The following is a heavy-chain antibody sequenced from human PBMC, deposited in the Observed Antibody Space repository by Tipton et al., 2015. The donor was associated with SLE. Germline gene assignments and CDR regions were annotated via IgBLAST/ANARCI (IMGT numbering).Heavy chain of an antibody. D-gene: IGHD3-10*01. CDR3: ARDRGKVFWGYNWFDP. CDR2: INHGGST. CDR1: GGSFSGYY. J-gene: IGHJ5*02. Sequence: TLSLTCAVYGGSFSGYYWSWIRQPPGKGLEWIGEINHGGSTNYNPSLKSRVTISVDTSKNQFSLKLSSVTAADTAVYYCARDRGKVFWGYNWFDPWGQGTLVTVSS. V-gene: IGHV4-34*01.